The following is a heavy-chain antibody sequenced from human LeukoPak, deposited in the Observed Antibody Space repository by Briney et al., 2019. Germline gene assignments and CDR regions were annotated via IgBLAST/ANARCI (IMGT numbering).Heavy chain of an antibody. J-gene: IGHJ4*02. D-gene: IGHD5-18*01. Sequence: PSETLSLTCTVSGGSISGSSYHWGWIRQPPGKGLEWIGSINYSWHTYYNPSLESRVTISVDSSKNQLSLKVTSVTAADTALYYCAPTYSYTRGGYDYWGPGTLVTVSS. CDR3: APTYSYTRGGYDY. V-gene: IGHV4-39*01. CDR1: GGSISGSSYH. CDR2: INYSWHT.